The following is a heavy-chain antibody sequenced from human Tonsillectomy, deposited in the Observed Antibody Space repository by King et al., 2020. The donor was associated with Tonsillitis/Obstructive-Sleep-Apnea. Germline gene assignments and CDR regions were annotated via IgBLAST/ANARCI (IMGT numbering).Heavy chain of an antibody. CDR2: IYPGDSDT. V-gene: IGHV5-51*01. D-gene: IGHD5-18*01. Sequence: VQLVESGAEVQKPGESLKISCKASGYSFTSYWIGWVRQMPGKGLEYVGIIYPGDSDTRYSPSFQGLITIPADKSTTTAYLQWSSLKASDTAMYYCARRVGGDKYGYARWGQGTPVTVPA. CDR3: ARRVGGDKYGYAR. CDR1: GYSFTSYW. J-gene: IGHJ4*02.